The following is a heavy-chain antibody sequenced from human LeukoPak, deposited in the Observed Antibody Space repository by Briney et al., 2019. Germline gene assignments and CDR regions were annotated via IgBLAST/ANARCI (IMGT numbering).Heavy chain of an antibody. CDR3: ARGYCSSTSCYAFDY. CDR2: ISGSGGST. V-gene: IGHV3-23*01. D-gene: IGHD2-2*01. J-gene: IGHJ4*02. CDR1: GFTFSSYS. Sequence: GGSLRLSCAASGFTFSSYSMNWVRQAPGKGLEWVSAISGSGGSTYYADSVKGRFTISRDNSKNTLYLQMNSLRAEDTAVYYCARGYCSSTSCYAFDYWGQGTLVTVSS.